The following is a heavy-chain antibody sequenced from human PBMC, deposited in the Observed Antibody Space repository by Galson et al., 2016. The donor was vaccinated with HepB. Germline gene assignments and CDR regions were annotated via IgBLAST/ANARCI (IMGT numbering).Heavy chain of an antibody. CDR3: ARPRMTYYFYVIDV. J-gene: IGHJ6*02. CDR2: IIPIFNTS. Sequence: SVKVSCKASGGTFSSSSISWVRQAPGQGLEWMGGIIPIFNTSMYAQKFQDRVTISADEATSTVYLEMGSLTPEDTALYYCARPRMTYYFYVIDVWGQGTRVTVSS. D-gene: IGHD2/OR15-2a*01. CDR1: GGTFSSSS. V-gene: IGHV1-69*13.